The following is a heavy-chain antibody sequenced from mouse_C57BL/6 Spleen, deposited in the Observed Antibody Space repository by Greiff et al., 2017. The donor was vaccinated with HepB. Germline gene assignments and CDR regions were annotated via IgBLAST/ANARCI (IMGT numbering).Heavy chain of an antibody. CDR2: INPNNGGT. CDR3: ARASPGDAMDY. Sequence: EVQRVESGPELVKPGASVKMSCKASGYTFTDYNMHWVKQSHGKSLEWIGYINPNNGGTSYNQKFKGKATLTVNKSSSTAYMELRSLTSEESAVYYCARASPGDAMDYWGQGTSVTVSS. CDR1: GYTFTDYN. J-gene: IGHJ4*01. V-gene: IGHV1-22*01. D-gene: IGHD3-3*01.